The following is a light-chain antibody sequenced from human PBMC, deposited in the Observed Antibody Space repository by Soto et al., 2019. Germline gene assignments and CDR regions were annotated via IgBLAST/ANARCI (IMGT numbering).Light chain of an antibody. CDR1: PPFSSSY. CDR3: QQYDNSRT. CDR2: GVS. J-gene: IGKJ1*01. Sequence: EIVLTQSPGTLSLSPGERATLSCRASPPFSSSYLAWYQQRRGQAPRLLIYGVSNRSTGIPDRFSGSRAGPYFILTITGVEPEVFAWYYCQQYDNSRTFGQGTRV. V-gene: IGKV3-20*01.